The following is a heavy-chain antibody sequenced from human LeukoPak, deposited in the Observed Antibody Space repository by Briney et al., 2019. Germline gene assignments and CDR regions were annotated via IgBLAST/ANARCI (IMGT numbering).Heavy chain of an antibody. D-gene: IGHD6-6*01. Sequence: ASVKVSCKASGYTFTDYYMHWVRQAPGQGLEWMGWINPNNGGTSYAQKFQGGVTMTRDTSISTAYMELSRLKSDDTAVYYCARGIAATRGFWGQGTLVTVSS. CDR1: GYTFTDYY. CDR3: ARGIAATRGF. V-gene: IGHV1-2*02. J-gene: IGHJ4*02. CDR2: INPNNGGT.